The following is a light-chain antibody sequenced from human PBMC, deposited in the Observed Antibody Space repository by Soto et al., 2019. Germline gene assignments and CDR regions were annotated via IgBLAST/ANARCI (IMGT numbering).Light chain of an antibody. J-gene: IGKJ1*01. V-gene: IGKV3-15*01. CDR3: QHYNDWRWT. CDR1: QSISSK. Sequence: EIVMTQSPATLSVSPGEGATLSCRASQSISSKLAWYQQKRGQAPRLLIYGASTRATGVPARFSGSGSGTELTLTISSLQSEDLAVYYCQHYNDWRWTFGQGTKVEIK. CDR2: GAS.